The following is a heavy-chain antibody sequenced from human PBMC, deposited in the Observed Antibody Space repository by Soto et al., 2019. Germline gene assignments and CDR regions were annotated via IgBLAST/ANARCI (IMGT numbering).Heavy chain of an antibody. D-gene: IGHD3-9*01. J-gene: IGHJ4*02. Sequence: PSETLSLTCTVSGGSISSNNYYWGWIRQPPGKGLEWIGSIYYSGSTYYNPSLKSRVTISADTSKNQFSLRLNSVTAADTAVYYCARVTYDSFTAYSYYFDYWGQGTLVTVSS. CDR1: GGSISSNNYY. V-gene: IGHV4-39*07. CDR3: ARVTYDSFTAYSYYFDY. CDR2: IYYSGST.